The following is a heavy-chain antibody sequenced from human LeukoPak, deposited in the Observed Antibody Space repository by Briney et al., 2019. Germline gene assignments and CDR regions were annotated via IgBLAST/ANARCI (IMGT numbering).Heavy chain of an antibody. Sequence: GGSLRLSCAASGFIFDNFGMSWVRQAPGKGLEWVSALSATGGSAYYAASVKGRFAISRGNSKNTLYLQMNSLRAEDTAVYYCAKNARSTLFLQGSYYYHYMDVWGKGTTVTISS. CDR3: AKNARSTLFLQGSYYYHYMDV. D-gene: IGHD3-22*01. J-gene: IGHJ6*03. CDR2: LSATGGSA. CDR1: GFIFDNFG. V-gene: IGHV3-23*01.